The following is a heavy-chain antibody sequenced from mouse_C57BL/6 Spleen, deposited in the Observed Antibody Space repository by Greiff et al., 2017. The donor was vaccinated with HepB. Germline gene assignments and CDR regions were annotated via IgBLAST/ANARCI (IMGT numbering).Heavy chain of an antibody. J-gene: IGHJ4*01. CDR3: ARCADYYGSRYYYAMDY. Sequence: QVQLQQSGPELVKPGASVKLSCKASGYTFTSYDINWVNQRPGQGLEWIGWIYPRDGSTKYNEKFKGKATLTVDTSSSTAYMELHSLTSEDSAVYFCARCADYYGSRYYYAMDYWGQGTSVTVSS. CDR2: IYPRDGST. CDR1: GYTFTSYD. V-gene: IGHV1-85*01. D-gene: IGHD1-1*01.